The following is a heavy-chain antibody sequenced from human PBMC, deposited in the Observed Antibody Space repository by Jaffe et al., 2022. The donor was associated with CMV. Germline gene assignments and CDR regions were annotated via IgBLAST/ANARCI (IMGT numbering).Heavy chain of an antibody. Sequence: QVQLVQSGAEVKKPGASVKVSCKASGYTFTSYAMHWVRQAPGQRLEWMGWINAGNGNTKYSQKFQGRVTITRDTSASTAYMELSSLRSEDTAVYYCARSPSGDWLLELSWFDPWGQGTLVTVSS. J-gene: IGHJ5*02. CDR1: GYTFTSYA. V-gene: IGHV1-3*01. CDR2: INAGNGNT. D-gene: IGHD3-9*01. CDR3: ARSPSGDWLLELSWFDP.